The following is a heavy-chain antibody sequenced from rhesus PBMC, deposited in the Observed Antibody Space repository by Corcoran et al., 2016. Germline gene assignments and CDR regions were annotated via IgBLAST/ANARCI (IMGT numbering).Heavy chain of an antibody. D-gene: IGHD6-31*01. CDR2: IYGRGSST. V-gene: IGHV4-169*02. CDR3: ARDLTYSSGWYGFDY. J-gene: IGHJ4*01. CDR1: GGSISSSY. Sequence: QLQLQESGPGLVKPSETLSVTCAVSGGSISSSYWSWIRQAPGTGLGRIGYIYGRGSSTNYNPSLKSRVTLSVDTSKIQLSLKLSSVTTADTAVYYCARDLTYSSGWYGFDYWGQGVLVTVSS.